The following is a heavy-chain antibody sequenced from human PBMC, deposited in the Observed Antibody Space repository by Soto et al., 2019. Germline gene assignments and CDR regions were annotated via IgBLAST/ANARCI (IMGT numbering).Heavy chain of an antibody. V-gene: IGHV1-18*01. CDR3: XXXXXXXXXXXXXXXXXXYYGMDV. CDR2: ISAYNGNI. J-gene: IGHJ6*02. CDR1: GYTFTNYG. Sequence: QVQLVQSGAEVKKPGASVKVSCKASGYTFTNYGISWVRQAPGQGLEWMGWISAYNGNINYAQKLQGRVTMTTDTSTSTAYMELRSLRSDDTAMYXXXXXXXXXXXXXXXXXXXXYYGMDVWGQGTTVTVSS.